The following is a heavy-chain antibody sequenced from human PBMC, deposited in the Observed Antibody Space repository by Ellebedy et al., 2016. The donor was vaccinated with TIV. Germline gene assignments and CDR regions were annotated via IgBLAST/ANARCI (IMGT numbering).Heavy chain of an antibody. CDR3: ARHGPQWFDAFDL. J-gene: IGHJ3*01. V-gene: IGHV4-59*01. CDR1: GGSIRSYF. Sequence: GSLRLSCTVSGGSIRSYFWSWIRQPPGKGLEWIGYIYNTGSTNYNSSLKSRVTISVDTSKNQFSLNLISVTAADTAIYYCARHGPQWFDAFDLWGLGTPATVSS. D-gene: IGHD3-22*01. CDR2: IYNTGST.